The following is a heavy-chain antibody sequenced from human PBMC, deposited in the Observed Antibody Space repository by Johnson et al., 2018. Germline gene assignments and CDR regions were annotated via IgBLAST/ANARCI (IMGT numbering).Heavy chain of an antibody. J-gene: IGHJ3*02. CDR2: IRSSSRTI. CDR1: GFNFSNYF. CDR3: SRVAITTYAFDI. D-gene: IGHD5-12*01. Sequence: VQLVQSGGGLVQPGGSLRLSCAASGFNFSNYFMNWVRQAPGKGLEWISYIRSSSRTIYYADSVKGRFTISRDNAKNSLYLQMNSLRDEDTAVYYCSRVAITTYAFDIWGQVTMVTVSS. V-gene: IGHV3-48*02.